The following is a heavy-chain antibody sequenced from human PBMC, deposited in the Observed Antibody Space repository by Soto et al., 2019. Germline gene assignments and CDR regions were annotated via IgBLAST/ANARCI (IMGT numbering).Heavy chain of an antibody. V-gene: IGHV4-59*01. J-gene: IGHJ4*02. D-gene: IGHD3-10*01. CDR3: ARVAAYGSGSHHDY. Sequence: SETLSLTCTVSGGSISSYYWSWIRQPPGKGLEWIGYIYYSGSTNYNPSLKSRVTISVDTSKNQFSLKLSSVTAADTAVYYCARVAAYGSGSHHDYWGQGTLVTVSS. CDR1: GGSISSYY. CDR2: IYYSGST.